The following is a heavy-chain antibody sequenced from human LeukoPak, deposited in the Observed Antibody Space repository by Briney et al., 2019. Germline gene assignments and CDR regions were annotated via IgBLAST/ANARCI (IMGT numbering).Heavy chain of an antibody. Sequence: GGSLRLSCAASGFTFSSYWMNWVRQAPGKGLEWVANIKLDGSEKYYVDSVKGRFTISRDNAKNSLYLQMNSLRAEDTALYYRARGRYYFDYWGQGTLVTVSS. J-gene: IGHJ4*02. CDR2: IKLDGSEK. CDR3: ARGRYYFDY. CDR1: GFTFSSYW. V-gene: IGHV3-7*01. D-gene: IGHD5-24*01.